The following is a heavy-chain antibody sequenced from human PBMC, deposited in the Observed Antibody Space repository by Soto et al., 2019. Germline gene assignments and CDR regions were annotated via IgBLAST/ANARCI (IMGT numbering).Heavy chain of an antibody. CDR2: IIPIFGTA. J-gene: IGHJ6*02. D-gene: IGHD6-13*01. CDR3: AILLKAAAGTRWNGMDV. Sequence: QVQLVQSGAEVKKPGSSVKVSCTASGGTFSSYAISWVRQAPGQGLEWMGGIIPIFGTANYAQKFQRRVTITADESTSTAYMELSSLRSEDTAVYYCAILLKAAAGTRWNGMDVWGQGTTVPVSS. V-gene: IGHV1-69*01. CDR1: GGTFSSYA.